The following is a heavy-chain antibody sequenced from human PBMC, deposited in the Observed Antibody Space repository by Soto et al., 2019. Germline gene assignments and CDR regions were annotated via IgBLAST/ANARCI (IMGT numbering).Heavy chain of an antibody. D-gene: IGHD2-2*01. Sequence: GGSLRLSCAASGFTFSSYWMSWVRQAPGKGLEWVANIKQDGSEKYYVDSVKGRFTISRDNAKNSLYLQMNSLRAEDTAVYYCARHEVVPAAMRRGYYYGMDVWGQGTTVTVSS. V-gene: IGHV3-7*05. CDR2: IKQDGSEK. J-gene: IGHJ6*02. CDR3: ARHEVVPAAMRRGYYYGMDV. CDR1: GFTFSSYW.